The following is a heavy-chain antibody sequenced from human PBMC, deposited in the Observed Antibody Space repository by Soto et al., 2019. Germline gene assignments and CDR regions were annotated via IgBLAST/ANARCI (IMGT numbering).Heavy chain of an antibody. Sequence: SETLSLTCTVSGGSISSYYWSWIRQPAGKGLEWIGRIYTSGSTNYNPSLKSRVTMSVDTSKNQFSLKLSSVTAADTAVYYCARDSSSPYYYDSSGYSIGLFDPWGQGTLVTVS. J-gene: IGHJ5*02. CDR2: IYTSGST. V-gene: IGHV4-4*07. CDR3: ARDSSSPYYYDSSGYSIGLFDP. D-gene: IGHD3-22*01. CDR1: GGSISSYY.